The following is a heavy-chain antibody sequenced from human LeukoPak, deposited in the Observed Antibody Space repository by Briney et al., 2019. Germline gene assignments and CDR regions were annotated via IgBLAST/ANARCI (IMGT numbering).Heavy chain of an antibody. Sequence: GGSLRLSCAASGFTFSSYAMHWVRQAPGKELEWVAVISYDGSNKYYADSVKGRFTISRDNSKNTLYLQMNSLRAEDTAVYYCARVFNGHGRLPRANYFDYWGQGTLVTVSS. D-gene: IGHD2-15*01. CDR3: ARVFNGHGRLPRANYFDY. V-gene: IGHV3-30-3*01. J-gene: IGHJ4*02. CDR2: ISYDGSNK. CDR1: GFTFSSYA.